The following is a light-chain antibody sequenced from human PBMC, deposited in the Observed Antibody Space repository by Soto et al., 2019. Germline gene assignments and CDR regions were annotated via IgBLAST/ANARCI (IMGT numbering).Light chain of an antibody. CDR2: GAS. V-gene: IGKV3-20*01. CDR1: QNISSTF. Sequence: EIVLTQSPGTLSLSSGERATLSCRASQNISSTFLAWYQQKPGQAPRLLIHGASTRVTGIPDRFSGSGSGTVFTLTISRLEPEDFAVYYCQQYGRSLLTFGGGTKVEIK. J-gene: IGKJ4*01. CDR3: QQYGRSLLT.